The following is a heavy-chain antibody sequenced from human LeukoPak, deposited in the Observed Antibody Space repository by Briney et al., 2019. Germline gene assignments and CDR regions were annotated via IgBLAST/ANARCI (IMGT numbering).Heavy chain of an antibody. CDR1: GFTFSSYA. Sequence: GGSLRLSCAASGFTFSSYAMSWVRQAPGKGLEWVSAISGSGGSTYYADFVKGRFTISRDNSKNTLYLQMNSLRAEDTAVYYCAKLERGYSYAYFDYWGQGTLVTVSS. CDR3: AKLERGYSYAYFDY. J-gene: IGHJ4*02. V-gene: IGHV3-23*01. D-gene: IGHD5-18*01. CDR2: ISGSGGST.